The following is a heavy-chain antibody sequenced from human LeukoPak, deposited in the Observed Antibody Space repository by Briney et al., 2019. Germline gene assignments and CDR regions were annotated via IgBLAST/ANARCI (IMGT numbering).Heavy chain of an antibody. CDR1: GDSIRSSAYY. CDR2: IYFSGNT. V-gene: IGHV4-39*01. CDR3: ARQVAGIGLYYFDY. D-gene: IGHD6-19*01. Sequence: PSKTLSLTCTVSGDSIRSSAYYWGWIRQPPGKGLQWLGSIYFSGNTDYNPSLKSRVTISIDTSKNQFSLKLTSVTAADTAVYYCARQVAGIGLYYFDYWGQGTLVTVSS. J-gene: IGHJ4*02.